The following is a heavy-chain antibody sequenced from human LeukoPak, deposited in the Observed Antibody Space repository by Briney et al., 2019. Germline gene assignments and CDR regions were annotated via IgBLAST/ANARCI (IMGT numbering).Heavy chain of an antibody. CDR1: GGTFSSYA. CDR2: IIPILGIA. Sequence: ASVKVSCKASGGTFSSYAISWVRQAPGLGLEWMGRIIPILGIANYAQKFQGRVTITADKSTSTAYMELSSLRSEDTAVYYCARDTCSGGSCYSIGNWFDPWGQGTLVTVSS. CDR3: ARDTCSGGSCYSIGNWFDP. J-gene: IGHJ5*02. V-gene: IGHV1-69*04. D-gene: IGHD2-15*01.